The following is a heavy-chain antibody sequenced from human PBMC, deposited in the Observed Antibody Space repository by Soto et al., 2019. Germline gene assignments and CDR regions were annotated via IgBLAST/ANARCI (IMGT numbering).Heavy chain of an antibody. CDR3: ARLLGFGELTTPPVFDY. CDR2: FYPGDSAT. J-gene: IGHJ4*02. D-gene: IGHD3-10*01. CDR1: GYTFTTYW. Sequence: GESLKISCKGSGYTFTTYWIGWVRQMPGKGLEWMGIFYPGDSATKYSPSFQGQVTISVDTSISTAYLQWSSLKASDTAMYFCARLLGFGELTTPPVFDYWGQETLVTVCS. V-gene: IGHV5-51*01.